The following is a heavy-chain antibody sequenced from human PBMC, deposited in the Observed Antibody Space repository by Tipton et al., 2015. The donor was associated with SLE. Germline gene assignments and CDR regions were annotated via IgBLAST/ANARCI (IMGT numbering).Heavy chain of an antibody. CDR1: GGSFSGYY. D-gene: IGHD3-10*01. J-gene: IGHJ4*02. CDR2: INHSGST. V-gene: IGHV4-34*01. Sequence: LRFSCAVYGGSFSGYYWSWIRQPPGKGLEWIGEINHSGSTNYNPSLKSRVTISVDTSKNQFSLKLSSVTAADTAVYYCARELRAGYFDYWGQGTLVTVSS. CDR3: ARELRAGYFDY.